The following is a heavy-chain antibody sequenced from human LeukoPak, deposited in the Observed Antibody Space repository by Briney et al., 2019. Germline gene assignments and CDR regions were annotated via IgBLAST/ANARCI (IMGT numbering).Heavy chain of an antibody. Sequence: GGSLRLSCAASGFTFSSYGMHWVRQAPGKGLEWVAVISYDGSNKYYADSVKGRFTISRDNSKNTLYLQMNSLRAEDTAVHYCAKQVTLVDTAMVYFDYWGQGTLVTVSS. CDR2: ISYDGSNK. CDR1: GFTFSSYG. D-gene: IGHD5-18*01. J-gene: IGHJ4*02. V-gene: IGHV3-30*18. CDR3: AKQVTLVDTAMVYFDY.